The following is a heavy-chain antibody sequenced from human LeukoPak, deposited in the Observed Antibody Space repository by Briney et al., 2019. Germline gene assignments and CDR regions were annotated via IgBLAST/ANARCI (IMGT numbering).Heavy chain of an antibody. J-gene: IGHJ4*02. V-gene: IGHV2-5*02. CDR3: SRTRRGQIGWTNDY. CDR1: GFSLTTGGMG. D-gene: IGHD6-19*01. Sequence: SGPTLVNPTQTLTLTCTFSGFSLTTGGMGVGRIRQPPGEALEWLALIYWDDDKRYSPSLKSRVTITKDTSKNQVVLTMTNMDPVDTATYYCSRTRRGQIGWTNDYWGQGTLVTVSS. CDR2: IYWDDDK.